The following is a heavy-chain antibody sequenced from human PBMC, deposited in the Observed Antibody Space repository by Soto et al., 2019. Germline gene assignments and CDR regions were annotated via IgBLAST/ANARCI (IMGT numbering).Heavy chain of an antibody. Sequence: QVQLQESGPGLVKPSETLSLTCTVSGGSISSYYWSWIRQPPGKGLEWIGYIYFRGSTNYNPSLKSRVTIXVXXSKTPFSLKLSSVTAADTAVYYCASHMVRGVPFGYWGQGTLVTVSS. J-gene: IGHJ4*02. D-gene: IGHD3-10*01. CDR3: ASHMVRGVPFGY. CDR1: GGSISSYY. V-gene: IGHV4-59*08. CDR2: IYFRGST.